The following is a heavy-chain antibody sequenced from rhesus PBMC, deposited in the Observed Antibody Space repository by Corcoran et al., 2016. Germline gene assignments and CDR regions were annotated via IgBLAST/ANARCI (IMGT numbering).Heavy chain of an antibody. CDR1: GYTFTNYY. CDR2: TSPYNGNK. D-gene: IGHD6-43*01. CDR3: TREGAAATFGFDY. J-gene: IGHJ4*01. V-gene: IGHV1-1*01. Sequence: QVQLVQSGAEIKQPGASVKLSCKASGYTFTNYYMHWVRQAPGQGLAWIGLTSPYNGNKGFAQNFQGRGTIPTDTSTTTGYMELSSLRSEDTAVYYCTREGAAATFGFDYWGQGVQVTVSS.